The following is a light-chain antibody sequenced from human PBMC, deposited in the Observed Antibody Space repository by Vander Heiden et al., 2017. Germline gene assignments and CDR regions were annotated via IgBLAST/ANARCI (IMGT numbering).Light chain of an antibody. Sequence: SALTQPPSASGSPGQSVTISCTGTSSDVGGYNYVSWYQQHPGKAPKLMIYEVSNRPSGVPDRFSGSKSGNTASLTVSGLQAEDEADYYCSSYAGSNNFDVVFGGGTKLTVL. CDR3: SSYAGSNNFDVV. CDR1: SSDVGGYNY. J-gene: IGLJ2*01. CDR2: EVS. V-gene: IGLV2-8*01.